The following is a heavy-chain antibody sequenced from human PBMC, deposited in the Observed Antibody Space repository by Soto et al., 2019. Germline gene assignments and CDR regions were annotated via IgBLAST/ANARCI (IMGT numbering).Heavy chain of an antibody. CDR2: IIPISGSI. D-gene: IGHD1-26*01. J-gene: IGHJ3*01. CDR3: ASRERVDAFDV. Sequence: QVQLVQSGAEVKKPGSSVKVSCKASGGTFSTYGITWVRQASGQGLEWMGVIIPISGSIKFAQKLQGRLTIIPDESTSTFYMELSSLTSEDTAVYYCASRERVDAFDVWGQGTMVTVSS. CDR1: GGTFSTYG. V-gene: IGHV1-69*01.